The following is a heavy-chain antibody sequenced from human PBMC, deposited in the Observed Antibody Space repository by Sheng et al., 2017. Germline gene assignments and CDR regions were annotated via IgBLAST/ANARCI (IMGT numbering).Heavy chain of an antibody. D-gene: IGHD2-2*01. CDR1: GGTFSSYA. CDR3: AVGRYCSSTSCYGDYYGMDV. Sequence: QVQLVQSGAEVKKPGSSVKVSCKASGGTFSSYAISWVRQAPGQGLEWMGGIIPIFGTANYAQKFQGRVTITADESTSTAYMELSSLRSEDTAVYYCAVGRYCSSTSCYGDYYGMDVWGQGTTVTVSS. V-gene: IGHV1-69*13. J-gene: IGHJ6*02. CDR2: IIPIFGTA.